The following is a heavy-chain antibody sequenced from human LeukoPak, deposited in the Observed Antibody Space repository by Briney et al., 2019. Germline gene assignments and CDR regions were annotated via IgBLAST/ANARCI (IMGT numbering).Heavy chain of an antibody. CDR2: ISWNSGSI. D-gene: IGHD3-22*01. J-gene: IGHJ1*01. CDR3: AKAGYYDSSGYPLESSRLLAAEYFQH. Sequence: GGSLRLSCAASGFTFDDYAMHWVRQAPGKGLEWVSGISWNSGSIVYADSVKGRFTISRDNAKNSLYLQMNSLRAEDTALYYCAKAGYYDSSGYPLESSRLLAAEYFQHWGQGTLVTVSS. V-gene: IGHV3-9*01. CDR1: GFTFDDYA.